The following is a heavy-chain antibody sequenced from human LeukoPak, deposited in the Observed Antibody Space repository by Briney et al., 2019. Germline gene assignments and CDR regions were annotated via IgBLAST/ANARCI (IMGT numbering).Heavy chain of an antibody. D-gene: IGHD3-10*01. CDR3: ARDQATMIRNGFDV. V-gene: IGHV3-53*01. Sequence: GGSLRLPCAASGFTVSSNYMNWVRQAPGKGPEWVSVIYGGGKTYYADSVKGRFTLSRDNSKNMLFLQMNGLRVEDTAVYYCARDQATMIRNGFDVWGQGTTVTVSS. CDR2: IYGGGKT. CDR1: GFTVSSNY. J-gene: IGHJ6*02.